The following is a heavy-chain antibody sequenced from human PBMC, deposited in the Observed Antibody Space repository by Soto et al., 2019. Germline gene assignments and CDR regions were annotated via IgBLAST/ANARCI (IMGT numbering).Heavy chain of an antibody. Sequence: GGSLRLSCAASGFTFSSYSMNWVRQAPGKGLEWVSSISSSSSYIYYADSVKGRFTNSRDNAKNSLYLQMNSLRAEDTAVYYCAREVNYYDSSGYYYVDYWGQGTLVTVSS. V-gene: IGHV3-21*01. CDR2: ISSSSSYI. D-gene: IGHD3-22*01. CDR1: GFTFSSYS. CDR3: AREVNYYDSSGYYYVDY. J-gene: IGHJ4*02.